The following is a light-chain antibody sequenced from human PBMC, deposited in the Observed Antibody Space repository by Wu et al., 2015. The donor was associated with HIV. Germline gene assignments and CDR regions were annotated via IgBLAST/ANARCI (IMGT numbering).Light chain of an antibody. Sequence: EIVLTQSPATLSLSPGERASLSCRTSQSVVDGYLAWYQQKSGQALRLLIFATSRRATGVPDRFSGSGSGTDFTLTISRLEPEDFAVYYCHHYGVSLLFSFGPGTRVDIK. CDR1: QSVVDGY. J-gene: IGKJ3*01. CDR3: HHYGVSLLFS. CDR2: ATS. V-gene: IGKV3-20*01.